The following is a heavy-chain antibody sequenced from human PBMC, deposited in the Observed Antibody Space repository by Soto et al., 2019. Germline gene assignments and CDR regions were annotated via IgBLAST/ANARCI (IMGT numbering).Heavy chain of an antibody. D-gene: IGHD3-10*01. CDR3: ATESHPVRGVEPYYYYYMDV. V-gene: IGHV1-24*01. CDR1: GYTLTELS. CDR2: FDPEDGET. Sequence: VASVKVSCKVSGYTLTELSMHWARQAPGKGLEWMGGFDPEDGETIYAQKFQGRVTMTEDTSTDTAYMELSSLRSEDTAVYYCATESHPVRGVEPYYYYYMDVWGKGTTVTVSS. J-gene: IGHJ6*03.